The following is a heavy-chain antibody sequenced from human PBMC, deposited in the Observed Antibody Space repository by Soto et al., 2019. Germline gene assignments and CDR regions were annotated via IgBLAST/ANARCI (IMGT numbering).Heavy chain of an antibody. CDR1: GFTFSSYW. V-gene: IGHV3-7*03. J-gene: IGHJ6*02. CDR3: ARGGSRSGSNPYYYYGMDV. CDR2: IKQDGSEK. D-gene: IGHD1-26*01. Sequence: GGSLRLSCAASGFTFSSYWMSWVRQAPGKGLEWVANIKQDGSEKYYVDSVKGRFTISRDNAKNSLYLQMNSLRAEDTAVYYCARGGSRSGSNPYYYYGMDVWGQGTTVTVS.